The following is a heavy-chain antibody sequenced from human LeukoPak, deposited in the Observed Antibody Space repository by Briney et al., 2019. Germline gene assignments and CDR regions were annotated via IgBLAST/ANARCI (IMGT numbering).Heavy chain of an antibody. Sequence: PGGSLRLSCAASVFTFSSYAMSWVRQAPGKGLEWVSAISVSGGSTYYADSVKVGFTISRDNSKNTLYLQMNSLRAENTAVYYCAKEGGIAVAGGYYFDYWGQGTLVTVSS. CDR3: AKEGGIAVAGGYYFDY. V-gene: IGHV3-23*01. J-gene: IGHJ4*02. CDR1: VFTFSSYA. CDR2: ISVSGGST. D-gene: IGHD6-19*01.